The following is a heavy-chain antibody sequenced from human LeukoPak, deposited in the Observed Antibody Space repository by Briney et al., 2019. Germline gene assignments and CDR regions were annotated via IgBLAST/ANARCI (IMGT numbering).Heavy chain of an antibody. CDR1: RGTFSSYA. V-gene: IGHV1-18*01. D-gene: IGHD3-10*01. Sequence: GASVKVSCKASRGTFSSYAISWVRQAPGQGLEWMGWISAYNGNTNYAQKLQGRVTMTTDTSTSTAYMELRSLRSNDTAVYYCARFRAGVGEPYGDYWGQGTLVTVSS. CDR3: ARFRAGVGEPYGDY. CDR2: ISAYNGNT. J-gene: IGHJ4*02.